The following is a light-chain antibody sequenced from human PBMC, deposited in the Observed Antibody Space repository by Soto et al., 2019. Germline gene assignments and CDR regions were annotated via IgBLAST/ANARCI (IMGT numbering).Light chain of an antibody. CDR2: AAS. Sequence: DIQRTQTPCSRSASGGNVDIITCRAIQGIRNDLGWYQQKPGKAPKRLIYAASSLQSGVPSRFSGSGSGTEFTLPLSHLQPEDFAPYYCQQYNSYRTFGQGTLVDNK. V-gene: IGKV1-17*02. CDR1: QGIRND. J-gene: IGKJ1*01. CDR3: QQYNSYRT.